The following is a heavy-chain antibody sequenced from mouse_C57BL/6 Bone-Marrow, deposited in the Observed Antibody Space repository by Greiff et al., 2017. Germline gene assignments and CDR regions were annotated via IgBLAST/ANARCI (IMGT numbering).Heavy chain of an antibody. J-gene: IGHJ3*01. CDR1: GYSFTDYN. CDR2: INPNYGTT. CDR3: ARWYGSSYVWFAY. Sequence: ESGPELVKPGASVKISCKASGYSFTDYNMNWVKQSNGKSLEWIGVINPNYGTTSYNQKFKGKATLTVDPSSSTAYMQLNSLTSEDSAVYYCARWYGSSYVWFAYWGQGTLVTVSA. V-gene: IGHV1-39*01. D-gene: IGHD1-1*01.